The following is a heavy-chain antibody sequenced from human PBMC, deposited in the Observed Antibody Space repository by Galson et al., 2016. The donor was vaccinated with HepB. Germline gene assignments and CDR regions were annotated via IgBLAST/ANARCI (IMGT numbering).Heavy chain of an antibody. CDR3: ARGSGSGSSRFRFYFYMDM. D-gene: IGHD3-10*01. CDR1: GFSFSDYS. V-gene: IGHV3-21*01. J-gene: IGHJ6*03. CDR2: ISYSSESDI. Sequence: SLRLSCAASGFSFSDYSMNWVRQAPGKGLEWVSSISYSSESDIYYADSVKGRFTISRDNPRNSLHLQMSSLRVDDSAIYYCARGSGSGSSRFRFYFYMDMWGKGTTVTVSS.